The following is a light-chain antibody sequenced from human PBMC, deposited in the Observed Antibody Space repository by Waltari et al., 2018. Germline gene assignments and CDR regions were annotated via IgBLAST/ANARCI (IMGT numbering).Light chain of an antibody. CDR1: QGLDNW. CDR2: YIS. V-gene: IGKV1D-12*01. CDR3: QQASRFPRT. Sequence: TGRASQGLDNWVSWYQQKPGEAPRLLIYYISNLETGVPSRFSGSGSGTDFTLTINILQPEDYATYYCQQASRFPRTFGGGTKVDVK. J-gene: IGKJ4*01.